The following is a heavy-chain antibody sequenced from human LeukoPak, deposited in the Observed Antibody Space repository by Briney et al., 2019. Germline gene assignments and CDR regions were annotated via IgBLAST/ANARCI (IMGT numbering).Heavy chain of an antibody. Sequence: GGSLTLSCAVSGFTLSSNWMHWVRQAPGKGLEWVSRMNQDGSGTSYAGSVKGRFTISRDNAKNTVYLQMNSLRAEDSAVYYCATVFDYWGQGTLVTVSS. CDR3: ATVFDY. CDR1: GFTLSSNW. J-gene: IGHJ4*02. CDR2: MNQDGSGT. V-gene: IGHV3-74*01.